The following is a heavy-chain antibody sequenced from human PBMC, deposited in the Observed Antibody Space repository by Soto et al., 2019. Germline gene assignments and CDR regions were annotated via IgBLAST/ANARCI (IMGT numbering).Heavy chain of an antibody. D-gene: IGHD3-9*01. CDR2: ISSSSSTI. V-gene: IGHV3-48*01. CDR1: GFTFSSYS. CDR3: ARWEKHLTGYAHFDY. J-gene: IGHJ4*02. Sequence: EVQLVESGGGLVQPGGSLRLSCAASGFTFSSYSMNWVRQAPGKGLEWVSYISSSSSTIYYADSVKGRFTISRDNAKNSLYLQMNSLRAEDTAVYYCARWEKHLTGYAHFDYWGQGTLVTVSS.